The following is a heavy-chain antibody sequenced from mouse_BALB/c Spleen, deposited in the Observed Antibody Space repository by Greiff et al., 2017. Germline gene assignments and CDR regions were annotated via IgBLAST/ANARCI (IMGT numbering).Heavy chain of an antibody. CDR1: GFSLTGYG. J-gene: IGHJ4*01. CDR2: IWGDGST. Sequence: QVQLKESGPGLVAPSQSRSITCTVSGFSLTGYGVNWVRQPPGKGLEWLGMIWGDGSTDYNSALKSRLSISKDNSKGQVFLKMNSLQTDDTARYYCARGANYYAMDYWGQGTSVTVSS. D-gene: IGHD1-1*01. CDR3: ARGANYYAMDY. V-gene: IGHV2-6-7*01.